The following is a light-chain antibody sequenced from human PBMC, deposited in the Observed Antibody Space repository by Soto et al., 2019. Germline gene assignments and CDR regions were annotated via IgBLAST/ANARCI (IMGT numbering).Light chain of an antibody. V-gene: IGKV3-20*01. CDR2: GAS. J-gene: IGKJ1*01. CDR1: QSVSSNY. CDR3: QQYANSPPT. Sequence: EIVLTQSAGTLSLSPGERATLSCRASQSVSSNYLAWYQQKPGQAPRLLIYGASTRATGIPDRFSGSGSGTDFTLTISRLEPEDFAVYYCQQYANSPPTFGQGTKV.